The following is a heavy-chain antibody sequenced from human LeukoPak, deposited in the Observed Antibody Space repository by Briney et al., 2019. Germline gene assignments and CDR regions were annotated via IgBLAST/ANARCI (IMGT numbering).Heavy chain of an antibody. V-gene: IGHV3-11*04. J-gene: IGHJ4*02. Sequence: GGSLRLYCAASGFTFSDYYMSWIRQAPGKGLEWVSYISSSGSTIYYADSVKGRFTISRDNAKNSLYLQMNSLRAEDTAVYYCARSPTVLPRGYFDYWGQGTLVTVSS. D-gene: IGHD4-17*01. CDR3: ARSPTVLPRGYFDY. CDR1: GFTFSDYY. CDR2: ISSSGSTI.